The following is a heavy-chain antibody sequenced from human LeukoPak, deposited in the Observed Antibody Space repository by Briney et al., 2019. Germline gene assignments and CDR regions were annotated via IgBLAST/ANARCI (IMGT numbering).Heavy chain of an antibody. CDR2: INHSGST. D-gene: IGHD6-13*01. CDR3: TRRSSSSSWRHYYYYYMDV. Sequence: SETLSLTCAVYGGSFSSYYWSWIRQPPGKGLEWIGEINHSGSTNYNPSLKSRVTISVDTSKNQFSLKLSSVTAADTAVYYCTRRSSSSSWRHYYYYYMDVWGKGTTVTVSS. J-gene: IGHJ6*03. CDR1: GGSFSSYY. V-gene: IGHV4-34*01.